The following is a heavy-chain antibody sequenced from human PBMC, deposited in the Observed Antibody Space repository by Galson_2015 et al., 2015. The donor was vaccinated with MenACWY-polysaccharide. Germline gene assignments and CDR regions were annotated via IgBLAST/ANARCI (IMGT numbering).Heavy chain of an antibody. V-gene: IGHV1-2*02. J-gene: IGHJ3*02. CDR1: GYTFTGYY. Sequence: SVKVSCKASGYTFTGYYMEWVRQAPGQGLEWMGWINPNSGGTSYAQKFQGRVTMTRDTSISTAYMELSRLGSDDTAVYYCARPVEQQLARQAFDIWGQGTMVTVSS. CDR2: INPNSGGT. CDR3: ARPVEQQLARQAFDI. D-gene: IGHD6-13*01.